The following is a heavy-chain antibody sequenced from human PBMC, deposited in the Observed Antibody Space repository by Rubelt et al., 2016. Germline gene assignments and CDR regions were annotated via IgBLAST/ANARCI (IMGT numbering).Heavy chain of an antibody. CDR1: GGSFSGYY. Sequence: QVQLQQWGAGLLKPSETLSLTCAVYGGSFSGYYWSWIRQPPGKGLEWIASAYYSGSTYYNPSLKSRVTISVDRSKNQFSLKLSSVTAADTAVYYCASRSSYGAYVDNWGQGTLVTVSS. V-gene: IGHV4-34*01. CDR2: AYYSGST. CDR3: ASRSSYGAYVDN. D-gene: IGHD4/OR15-4a*01. J-gene: IGHJ4*02.